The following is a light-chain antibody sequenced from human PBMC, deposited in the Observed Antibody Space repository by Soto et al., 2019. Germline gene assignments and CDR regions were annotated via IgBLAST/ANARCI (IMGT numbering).Light chain of an antibody. CDR2: DAS. J-gene: IGKJ4*01. Sequence: EIVLTQSPATLSLSPGESATLSCGASQSVRSSYLAWYQQKPGLAPRLLNYDASSRAPGIPDRLSGSGSGTQFTLTISRLEPEDFAVYYCQQYGGSPLTFGGGTKVEIK. CDR1: QSVRSSY. V-gene: IGKV3D-20*01. CDR3: QQYGGSPLT.